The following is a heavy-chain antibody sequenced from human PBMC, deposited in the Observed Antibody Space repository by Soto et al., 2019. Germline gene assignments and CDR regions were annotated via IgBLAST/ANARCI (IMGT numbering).Heavy chain of an antibody. Sequence: QVQLVQSGAEVKKPGSSVKVSCKASGGTFSSYTISWVRQAPGQGLAWMGRIIPLLGIANYAQKFQGRVTINEDKSTSTAYMELSSLRSEDTAVYYCARDREDYGDYVGYFDYWGQGTLVTVAS. CDR2: IIPLLGIA. J-gene: IGHJ4*02. CDR3: ARDREDYGDYVGYFDY. V-gene: IGHV1-69*08. D-gene: IGHD4-17*01. CDR1: GGTFSSYT.